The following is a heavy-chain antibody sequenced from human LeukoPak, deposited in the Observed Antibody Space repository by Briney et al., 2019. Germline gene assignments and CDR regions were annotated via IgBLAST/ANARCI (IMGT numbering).Heavy chain of an antibody. D-gene: IGHD4-17*01. V-gene: IGHV3-23*01. CDR3: ANEIRPNDY. J-gene: IGHJ4*02. CDR1: GFSFSSHA. Sequence: GGSLRLSCATSGFSFSSHAMTWVRQAPGKGLEWLSAISISGDDTYYADSVKGRFTISRDNSKNTLYLQMNSLSADDTAMYYCANEIRPNDYWGQGTLVAVSS. CDR2: ISISGDDT.